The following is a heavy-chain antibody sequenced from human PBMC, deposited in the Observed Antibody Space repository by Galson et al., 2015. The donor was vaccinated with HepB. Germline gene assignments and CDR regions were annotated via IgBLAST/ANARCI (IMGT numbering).Heavy chain of an antibody. CDR1: GDSVSSNSVA. CDR2: TYYRSKWYN. J-gene: IGHJ4*02. D-gene: IGHD6-13*01. V-gene: IGHV6-1*01. Sequence: CAISGDSVSSNSVAWNWIRQSPSRGLEWLGRTYYRSKWYNDYAVSVKSRITISPDTSKNQFSLQLNSVTPEDTAVYYCARSGFVISWGPDYWGQGTLVTVSS. CDR3: ARSGFVISWGPDY.